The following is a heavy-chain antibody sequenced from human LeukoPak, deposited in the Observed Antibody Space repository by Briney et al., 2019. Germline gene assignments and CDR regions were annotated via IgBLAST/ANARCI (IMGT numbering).Heavy chain of an antibody. V-gene: IGHV1-46*01. D-gene: IGHD6-13*01. CDR2: INPSGGST. CDR1: GYTFTSYY. CDR3: ARERRSSIAAAGSRWFDP. Sequence: ASVKVSCKASGYTFTSYYMHWVRQAPGQGLEWMGIINPSGGSTSYAQKFQGRVTMTRDMSTSTVYMELSSLRSEDTAVYYCARERRSSIAAAGSRWFDPWGQGTLVTVSS. J-gene: IGHJ5*02.